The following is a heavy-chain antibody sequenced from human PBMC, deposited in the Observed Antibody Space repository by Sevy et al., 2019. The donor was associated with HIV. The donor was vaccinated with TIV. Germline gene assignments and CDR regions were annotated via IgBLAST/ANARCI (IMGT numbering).Heavy chain of an antibody. CDR2: ISAYNGNT. CDR1: GYTFTSYG. V-gene: IGHV1-18*01. D-gene: IGHD6-19*01. Sequence: ASVKVSCKASGYTFTSYGISWVRQAPGQGLEWMGWISAYNGNTNYAQKLQGRVTMTTDTSTSTAYMELRSLRSDDTAVYYCARLDHSSDWSHPNWFDPWGQGTLVTVSS. CDR3: ARLDHSSDWSHPNWFDP. J-gene: IGHJ5*02.